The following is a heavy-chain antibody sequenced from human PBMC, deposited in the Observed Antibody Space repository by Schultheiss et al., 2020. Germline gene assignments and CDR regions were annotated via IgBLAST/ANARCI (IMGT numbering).Heavy chain of an antibody. CDR3: ARTKQQGRGFDP. V-gene: IGHV3-11*01. Sequence: GGSLRLSCAASGFTFSDYYMSWIRQAPGKGLEWVSYISSSGSTIYYADSVKGRFIISRDNSRNTLYLQMNSLRAEDTAVYYCARTKQQGRGFDPWGQGTLVTVSS. D-gene: IGHD6-13*01. CDR1: GFTFSDYY. CDR2: ISSSGSTI. J-gene: IGHJ5*02.